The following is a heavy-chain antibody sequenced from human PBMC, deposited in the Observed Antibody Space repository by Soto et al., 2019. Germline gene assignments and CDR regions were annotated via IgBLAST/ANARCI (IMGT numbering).Heavy chain of an antibody. D-gene: IGHD2-2*01. CDR2: IYWDDDK. V-gene: IGHV2-5*02. CDR3: AHSTGYCISTSCEHFDY. J-gene: IGHJ4*02. Sequence: QITLKESGPTLVKPTQTLTLTCTFSGFSLSTSGVGVGWIRQPPGKALEWLALIYWDDDKRYSPSLKSRLTITTXXSXNXXVLTMTHMDPVDTATYYCAHSTGYCISTSCEHFDYWGQGTLVTVSS. CDR1: GFSLSTSGVG.